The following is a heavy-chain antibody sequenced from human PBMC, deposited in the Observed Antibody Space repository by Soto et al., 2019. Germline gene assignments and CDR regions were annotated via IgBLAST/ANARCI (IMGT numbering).Heavy chain of an antibody. V-gene: IGHV1-46*01. CDR1: GYTFTSYY. CDR2: INPSGGST. Sequence: ASVKVSCKASGYTFTSYYMHWVRQAPGQGLEWMGIINPSGGSTSYAQKFQGRVTMTRDTSTSTVYMELSSLRSEDTAVYYCARDIVATIPAALSSYYYYYGMDVWGQGTTVPVSS. D-gene: IGHD5-12*01. CDR3: ARDIVATIPAALSSYYYYYGMDV. J-gene: IGHJ6*02.